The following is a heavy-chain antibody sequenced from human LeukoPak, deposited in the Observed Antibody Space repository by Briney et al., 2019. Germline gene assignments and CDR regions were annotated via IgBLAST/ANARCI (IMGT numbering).Heavy chain of an antibody. V-gene: IGHV3-53*05. CDR2: IHPYAGGST. CDR3: AREGSLTTYDY. J-gene: IGHJ4*02. D-gene: IGHD2/OR15-2a*01. CDR1: GFAISGNF. Sequence: GGSLRLSCAASGFAISGNFISWVRQAPGMGLECVSIIHPYAGGSTFYADSVKGRFTISRDNSKNTLYLQMDSLRAEDMAVYYCAREGSLTTYDYWGQGTLVTVSS.